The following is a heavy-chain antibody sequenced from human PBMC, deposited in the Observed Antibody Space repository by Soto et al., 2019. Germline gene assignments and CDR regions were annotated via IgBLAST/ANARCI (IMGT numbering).Heavy chain of an antibody. D-gene: IGHD3-3*01. J-gene: IGHJ4*02. V-gene: IGHV1-69*01. CDR3: ARGDQYDFWSGQTYFFDY. Sequence: QVQLVQSGAEVKKPGSSVRVSCKASGGTFSSYAINWVRQAPGQGLEWMGRIIPIFGTANYAQKFQGRVTITADESSSKVYMELSSLRSEDTAVYYCARGDQYDFWSGQTYFFDYWGQGTLVTVSS. CDR2: IIPIFGTA. CDR1: GGTFSSYA.